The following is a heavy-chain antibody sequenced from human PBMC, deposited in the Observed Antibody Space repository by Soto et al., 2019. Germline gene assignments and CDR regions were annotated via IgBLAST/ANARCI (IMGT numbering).Heavy chain of an antibody. J-gene: IGHJ4*02. CDR3: AGRHGYNCYHFQY. D-gene: IGHD2-21*01. CDR1: GFSLSTSGEG. Sequence: QITLKGSGPTLVKPTQTLTLTCTFSGFSLSTSGEGVAWVRQPPGQALEWLAFIVWNDEKHYRLSLKSRVTLMKDTYKNQVVLTMTNLDSVDTGTYYFAGRHGYNCYHFQYCGQGTLVTVSS. V-gene: IGHV2-5*01. CDR2: IVWNDEK.